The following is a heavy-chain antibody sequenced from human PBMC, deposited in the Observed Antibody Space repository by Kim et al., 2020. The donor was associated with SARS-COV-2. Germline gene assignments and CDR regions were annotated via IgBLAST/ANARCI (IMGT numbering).Heavy chain of an antibody. J-gene: IGHJ6*02. D-gene: IGHD3-10*01. V-gene: IGHV1-8*01. CDR1: GYTFTSYD. CDR3: ARDIGPHADKNYYYYYGMDV. Sequence: ASVKVSCKASGYTFTSYDINWVRQATGQGLEWMGWMNPNSGNTGYAQKFQGRVTMTRNTSISTAYMELSSLRSEDTAVYYCARDIGPHADKNYYYYYGMDVWGQGTTVTVSS. CDR2: MNPNSGNT.